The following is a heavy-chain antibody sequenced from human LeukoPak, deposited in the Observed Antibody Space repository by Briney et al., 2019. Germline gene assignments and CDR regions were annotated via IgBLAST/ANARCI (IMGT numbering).Heavy chain of an antibody. V-gene: IGHV1-18*01. Sequence: ASVKVSCKASGYTFTSYGISWVRQAPGQGLEWMGCISAYNDNTNYAQKLQGRVTITTDTSTSTAYMELRSLRSDVTAVYYCVRSRYSYASSGYYPYYFDFWGKGNVVSVSS. D-gene: IGHD3-22*01. CDR2: ISAYNDNT. J-gene: IGHJ4*02. CDR1: GYTFTSYG. CDR3: VRSRYSYASSGYYPYYFDF.